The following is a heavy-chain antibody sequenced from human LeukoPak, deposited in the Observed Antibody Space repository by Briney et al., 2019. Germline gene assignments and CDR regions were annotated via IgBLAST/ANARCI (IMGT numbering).Heavy chain of an antibody. D-gene: IGHD2-8*02. CDR3: AAVPNANAWYWDDAFDI. Sequence: SVKVSCKASGFTFTTSAVQWVRQARGQRLEWIGRIVVGSGNTDHAQKFQGRLTITRDISTGTAYMELSSLTSDDTAVYYCAAVPNANAWYWDDAFDIWGQGTMVTVSS. CDR1: GFTFTTSA. CDR2: IVVGSGNT. V-gene: IGHV1-58*01. J-gene: IGHJ3*02.